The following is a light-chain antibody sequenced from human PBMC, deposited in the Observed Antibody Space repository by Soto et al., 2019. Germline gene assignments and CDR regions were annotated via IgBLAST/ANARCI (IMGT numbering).Light chain of an antibody. V-gene: IGKV1-33*01. CDR3: QQYDYLVT. J-gene: IGKJ5*01. CDR1: QDIRNS. CDR2: DAS. Sequence: DIQMTQSPSSLSASLGDRVTITCQASQDIRNSLNWYQQKPGRAPKLLIYDASNVETGVPSRFSGTGSGTHFSFSISSLQPEDFATYYCQQYDYLVTFGQGTRLE.